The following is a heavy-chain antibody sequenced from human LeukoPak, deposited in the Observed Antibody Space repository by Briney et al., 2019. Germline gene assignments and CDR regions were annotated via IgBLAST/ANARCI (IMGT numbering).Heavy chain of an antibody. Sequence: SVKVSCKASGGTFSSCTISWVRQAPGQGLEWMGRIIPILGIANYAQKFQERVTITRDMSTSTAYMELSSLRSEDTAVYYCARDTALMVYAIYGLKDYMDVWGKGTTVTVSS. D-gene: IGHD2-8*01. CDR1: GGTFSSCT. J-gene: IGHJ6*03. V-gene: IGHV1-69*04. CDR3: ARDTALMVYAIYGLKDYMDV. CDR2: IIPILGIA.